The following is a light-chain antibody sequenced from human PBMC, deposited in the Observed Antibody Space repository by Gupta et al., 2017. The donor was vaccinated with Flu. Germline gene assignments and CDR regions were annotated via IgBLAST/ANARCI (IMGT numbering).Light chain of an antibody. J-gene: IGLJ2*01. V-gene: IGLV2-14*01. CDR2: EVS. Sequence: QSALTHPASVSGSPGQSITISCTGTSSDVGGYNYVSWYQQHPGKAPKLMIYEVSNRPSGVSNRFSGSKSGNTASLTISGLQAEDEADDYCSSYTSSSTLVFGGGTKLTGL. CDR3: SSYTSSSTLV. CDR1: SSDVGGYNY.